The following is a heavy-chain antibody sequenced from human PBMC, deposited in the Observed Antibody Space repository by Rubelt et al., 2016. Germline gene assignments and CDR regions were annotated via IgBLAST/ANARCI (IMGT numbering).Heavy chain of an antibody. V-gene: IGHV3-11*05. CDR1: GFTFSDHY. CDR2: ISSSSSYT. CDR3: ARVIGSGWCFDY. D-gene: IGHD6-19*01. Sequence: VQLVESGGGLVKPGGSLRLSCAASGFTFSDHYMSWIRQAPGKGLEWVSYISSSSSYTNYADSVKGRFTISRDNAKNSLYLQMNSLRAEDTAVYYCARVIGSGWCFDYWGQGTLVTVSS. J-gene: IGHJ4*02.